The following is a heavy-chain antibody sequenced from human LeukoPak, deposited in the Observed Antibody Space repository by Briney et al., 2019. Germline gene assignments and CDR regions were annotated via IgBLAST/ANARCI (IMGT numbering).Heavy chain of an antibody. J-gene: IGHJ6*02. CDR3: ARDAGAHYYYYGMDV. CDR2: IYSGGST. D-gene: IGHD4/OR15-4a*01. V-gene: IGHV3-53*01. CDR1: GFTVSSNY. Sequence: PGGSLRLSCAASGFTVSSNYMSWVRQAPGKGLEWVSVIYSGGSTYYADSVKGRFTISRDNSKNTLYLLMNSLRAEDTAVYYCARDAGAHYYYYGMDVWGQGTTVTVSS.